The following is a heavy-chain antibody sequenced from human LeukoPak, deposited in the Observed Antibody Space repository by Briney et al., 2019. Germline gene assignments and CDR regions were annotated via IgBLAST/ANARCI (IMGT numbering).Heavy chain of an antibody. CDR3: ASGSHVRVYDSNPYYGHY. CDR2: INPSGGST. J-gene: IGHJ4*02. Sequence: ASVKVSCKASGYSFSSYYMIWVRQAPGQGLEWMGIINPSGGSTYYAQKFQGRVTMTRDMSTSTVYMELSSLRSEDTALYYCASGSHVRVYDSNPYYGHYWGQGTLVTVSS. CDR1: GYSFSSYY. V-gene: IGHV1-46*01. D-gene: IGHD3-22*01.